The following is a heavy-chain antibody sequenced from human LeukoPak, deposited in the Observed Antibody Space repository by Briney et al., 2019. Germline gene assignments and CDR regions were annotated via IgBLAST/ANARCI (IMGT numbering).Heavy chain of an antibody. CDR1: GASVSNGYW. V-gene: IGHV4-4*02. Sequence: PSGTLSLTCAVSGASVSNGYWWSWVRQPPVKGLEWIGEINHSGGTNYNPSLKSRVTISRDMSKNQFSLTLNSVTAADTAVYFCARGGWSLDFWGRGTLVAVSS. CDR3: ARGGWSLDF. CDR2: INHSGGT. J-gene: IGHJ2*01.